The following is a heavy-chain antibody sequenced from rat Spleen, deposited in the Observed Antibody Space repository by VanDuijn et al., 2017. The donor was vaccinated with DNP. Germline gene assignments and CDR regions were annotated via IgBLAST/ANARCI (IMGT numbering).Heavy chain of an antibody. CDR1: GFTFSRFP. Sequence: EVQLVESGGGLVQPGRSMKLSCAASGFTFSRFPMAWVRQAPTKGLEWVATISTSGGSTYYRDSVKGRFTITRDNAKSTLYLQIPSLRAADTHTHYCTRDNYNPYMPHNYVPPAWGQGTPVTVPP. CDR2: ISTSGGST. J-gene: IGHJ4*01. D-gene: IGHD1-2*01. V-gene: IGHV5-46*01. CDR3: TRDNYNPYMPHNYVPPA.